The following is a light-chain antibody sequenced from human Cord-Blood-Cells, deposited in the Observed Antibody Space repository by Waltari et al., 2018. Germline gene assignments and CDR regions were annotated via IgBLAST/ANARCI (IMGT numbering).Light chain of an antibody. V-gene: IGKV1-8*01. Sequence: AIRLTQSPSPFSASTGDRVTTTCRASQGISSYLAWYQQRPGKAPKLLIYAASTLQSGVPSRFSGSGSVTDFTLTISCLQSEDFATYYCQQYYSYPLTVGGGTKVEIK. CDR2: AAS. CDR3: QQYYSYPLT. J-gene: IGKJ4*01. CDR1: QGISSY.